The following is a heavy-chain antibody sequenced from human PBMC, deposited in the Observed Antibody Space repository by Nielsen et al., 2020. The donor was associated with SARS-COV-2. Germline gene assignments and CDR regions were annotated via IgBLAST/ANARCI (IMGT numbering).Heavy chain of an antibody. CDR2: ISWNSGSI. Sequence: GGSLRLSCAASGFTFDDYAMHWVRQAPGKGLEWVSGISWNSGSIGYADSVKGRFTISRDNAKNSLYLQMNSLRAEDTALYYCASTPPRGSSPGYWGQGTLVTVSS. CDR1: GFTFDDYA. V-gene: IGHV3-9*01. CDR3: ASTPPRGSSPGY. D-gene: IGHD6-13*01. J-gene: IGHJ4*02.